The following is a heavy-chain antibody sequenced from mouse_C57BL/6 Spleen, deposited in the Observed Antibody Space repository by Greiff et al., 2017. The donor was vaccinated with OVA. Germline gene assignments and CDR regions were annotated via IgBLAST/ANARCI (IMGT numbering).Heavy chain of an antibody. CDR1: GYTFTSYW. Sequence: QVQLQQPGAELVMPGASVKLSCKASGYTFTSYWMHWVKQRPGQGLEWIGEIDPSDSYTNYNQKFKGKSTLTVDKSSRTAYMQLSSLTSEDAAVYYWARTGTSDYWGQGTTLTVSS. J-gene: IGHJ2*01. CDR3: ARTGTSDY. D-gene: IGHD4-1*01. V-gene: IGHV1-69*01. CDR2: IDPSDSYT.